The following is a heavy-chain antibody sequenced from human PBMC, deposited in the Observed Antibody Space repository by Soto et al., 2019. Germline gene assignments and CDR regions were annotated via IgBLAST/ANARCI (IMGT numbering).Heavy chain of an antibody. CDR2: IIPISGTT. CDR1: GGTFNNYA. Sequence: QVQLVQSGAEVKKPGSSVKVSCKASGGTFNNYAVTWVRQAPGQGLEWMGGIIPISGTTNYAQKFKGRLTITADVATSTACMKLSSLRAEYTAIYYCDTPYGTSWYGDYWGQGTLVTVSS. V-gene: IGHV1-69*01. J-gene: IGHJ4*02. CDR3: DTPYGTSWYGDY. D-gene: IGHD6-13*01.